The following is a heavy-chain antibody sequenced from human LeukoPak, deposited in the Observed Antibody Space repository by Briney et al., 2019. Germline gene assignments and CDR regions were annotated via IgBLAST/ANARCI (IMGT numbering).Heavy chain of an antibody. J-gene: IGHJ4*02. CDR3: AKDTWDSSGYLSL. CDR1: GFTFSSYS. V-gene: IGHV3-48*04. Sequence: PGGSLRLSCAASGFTFSSYSMNWVRQAPGKGLEWVSYISSTSSSIYYADSVKGRFTISRDNAKNSLYLQMNSLRAEDTALYYCAKDTWDSSGYLSLWGQGTLVTVSS. CDR2: ISSTSSSI. D-gene: IGHD3-22*01.